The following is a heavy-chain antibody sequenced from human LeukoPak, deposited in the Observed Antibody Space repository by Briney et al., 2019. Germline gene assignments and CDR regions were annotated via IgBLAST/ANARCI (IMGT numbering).Heavy chain of an antibody. Sequence: PGGSLRLSCAASGFTFSSNWMSWVREVPGKGLEGVANIKLDVSERYYVDSVKGRFTISRDNAKNSLYLQMNSLRAEDTAVYYCARESRGYDILTGKYHRGYYSYYMDVWGKGTTVTVSS. CDR2: IKLDVSER. CDR3: ARESRGYDILTGKYHRGYYSYYMDV. CDR1: GFTFSSNW. V-gene: IGHV3-7*01. D-gene: IGHD3-9*01. J-gene: IGHJ6*03.